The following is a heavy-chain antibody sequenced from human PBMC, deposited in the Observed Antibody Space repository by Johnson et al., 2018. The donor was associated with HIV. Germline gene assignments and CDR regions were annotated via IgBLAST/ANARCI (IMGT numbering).Heavy chain of an antibody. D-gene: IGHD4-23*01. CDR2: IRSNGGST. Sequence: VQLVESGGGLVKPGGSLRLSCAASGFTFSSYDMHWVRQAPGKGLEYVSAIRSNGGSTYYANSVKGRFTISRDNSKNTLYLQMNSLRVEDTAVYYCAKSPGKDHGGNSGAFDIWGQGTMVTVSS. CDR3: AKSPGKDHGGNSGAFDI. V-gene: IGHV3-64*01. J-gene: IGHJ3*02. CDR1: GFTFSSYD.